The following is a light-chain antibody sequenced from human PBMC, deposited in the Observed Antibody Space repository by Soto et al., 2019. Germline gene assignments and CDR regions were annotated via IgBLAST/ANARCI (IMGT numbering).Light chain of an antibody. V-gene: IGKV3-11*01. CDR3: QQRQYWPPIT. CDR1: QSVSSY. Sequence: LTQSPAALGLSAGERAILSCRASQSVSSYLAWYQQKPGQAPRLLIYDTSNRATGVPARFSGSGSGTDFTLTISSLEPEDCAIYYCQQRQYWPPITFGQGTRLEIK. J-gene: IGKJ5*01. CDR2: DTS.